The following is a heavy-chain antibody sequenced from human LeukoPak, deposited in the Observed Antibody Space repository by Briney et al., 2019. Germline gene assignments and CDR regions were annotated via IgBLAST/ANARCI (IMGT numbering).Heavy chain of an antibody. J-gene: IGHJ6*03. D-gene: IGHD5-18*01. CDR2: IYYSGST. CDR1: GGSISSSSYY. CDR3: ARVLPQRGYSYINYYYYMDV. Sequence: PSETLSLTCTVSGGSISSSSYYWGWIRQPPGKGLGWIGSIYYSGSTYYNPSLKSRVTISVDTSKNQFSLKLSSVTAADTAVYYCARVLPQRGYSYINYYYYMDVWGKGTTVTVSS. V-gene: IGHV4-39*07.